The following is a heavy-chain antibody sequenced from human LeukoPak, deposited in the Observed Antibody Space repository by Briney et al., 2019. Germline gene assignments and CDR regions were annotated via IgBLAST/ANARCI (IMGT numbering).Heavy chain of an antibody. CDR3: AKDGGGYYPSYYYYMDV. V-gene: IGHV3-23*01. Sequence: PGGSLRLSCAASGFTFSNYAMRWVRQAPGKGLEWVSGISGSGDSTYYADSVKGRFTISRDNSKNTLYLQMSSLRAEDTAVYYCAKDGGGYYPSYYYYMDVWGKGTTVTISS. CDR1: GFTFSNYA. CDR2: ISGSGDST. D-gene: IGHD3-22*01. J-gene: IGHJ6*03.